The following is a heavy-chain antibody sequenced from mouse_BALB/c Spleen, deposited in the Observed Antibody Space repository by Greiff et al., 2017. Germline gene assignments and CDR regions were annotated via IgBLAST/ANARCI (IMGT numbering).Heavy chain of an antibody. J-gene: IGHJ3*01. CDR2: IYPGDGDP. V-gene: IGHV1-82*01. CDR1: GYAFSSSW. CDR3: ARSNYGYDGFAY. D-gene: IGHD2-2*01. Sequence: QVQLQQSGPELVKPGASVKISCKASGYAFSSSWMNWVKQRPGQGLEWIGRIYPGDGDPNYNGKFKGKATLTADKSSSTAYMQLSSLTSVDSAVYFCARSNYGYDGFAYWGQGTLVTVSA.